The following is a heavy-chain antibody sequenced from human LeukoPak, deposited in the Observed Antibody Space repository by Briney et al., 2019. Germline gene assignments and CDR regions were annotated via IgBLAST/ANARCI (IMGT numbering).Heavy chain of an antibody. D-gene: IGHD4-17*01. CDR1: GGSTSSYY. CDR3: AKVYGDYASFDY. J-gene: IGHJ4*02. Sequence: PSETLSLTCTVSGGSTSSYYWSWIRQPPGKGLEWIGYIYYSGSTNYNPSLKSRVTISVDTSKNQFSLKLSSVTAADTAVYYCAKVYGDYASFDYWGQGTLVTVSS. V-gene: IGHV4-59*08. CDR2: IYYSGST.